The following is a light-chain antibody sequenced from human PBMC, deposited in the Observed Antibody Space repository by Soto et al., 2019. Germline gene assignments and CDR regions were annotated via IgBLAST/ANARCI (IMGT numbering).Light chain of an antibody. CDR1: QSVSGN. J-gene: IGKJ1*01. CDR3: QQFNSWPRT. CDR2: GAS. V-gene: IGKV3-15*01. Sequence: IVMTQSPATVSASPGERVTLSCRASQSVSGNVAWYHQKPGQPPRLLVYGASTTATDIPARFFGSGSETDFTLTITRLQSEDFGTYYCQQFNSWPRTFGQGTKGKSN.